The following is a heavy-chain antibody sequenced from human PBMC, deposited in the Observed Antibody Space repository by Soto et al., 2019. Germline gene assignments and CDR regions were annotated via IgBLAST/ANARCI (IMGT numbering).Heavy chain of an antibody. CDR2: ISGSGGST. CDR3: AKVLSMITFGGVIAPRWRFDY. D-gene: IGHD3-16*02. CDR1: GFTFSDYY. J-gene: IGHJ4*02. Sequence: PGGSLRLSCAASGFTFSDYYMSWIRQAPGKGLEWVSAISGSGGSTYYADSVKGRFTISRDNSKNTLYLQMNSLRAEDTAVYYCAKVLSMITFGGVIAPRWRFDYWGQGTLVTVSS. V-gene: IGHV3-23*01.